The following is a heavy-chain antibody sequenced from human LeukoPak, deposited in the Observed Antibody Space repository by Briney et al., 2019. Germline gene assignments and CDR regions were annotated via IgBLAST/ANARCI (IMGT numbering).Heavy chain of an antibody. J-gene: IGHJ3*02. CDR1: GGSISSYY. D-gene: IGHD3-3*01. CDR3: ARDKRNEYYDFWSGQGVTFDI. V-gene: IGHV4-59*12. CDR2: IYYSGST. Sequence: RPSETLSLTCTVSGGSISSYYWSWIRQPPGKGLEWIGYIYYSGSTNYNPSLKSRVTMSVDTSKNQFSLKLSSVTAADTAVYYCARDKRNEYYDFWSGQGVTFDIWGQGTMVTVSS.